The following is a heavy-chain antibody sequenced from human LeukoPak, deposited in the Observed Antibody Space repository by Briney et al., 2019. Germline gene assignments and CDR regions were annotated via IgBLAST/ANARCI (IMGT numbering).Heavy chain of an antibody. J-gene: IGHJ3*02. V-gene: IGHV4-61*02. D-gene: IGHD3-22*01. CDR1: GDSISSGDYY. Sequence: PSQTLSLTCTVSGDSISSGDYYWSWIRQPAGKGLEWIGRISSSGSTNYNPSLKSRVTISVDTSKNQFSLKLSSVTAADTAVYFCARGPYSYDSSGAFDIRGQGTMVTVSS. CDR3: ARGPYSYDSSGAFDI. CDR2: ISSSGST.